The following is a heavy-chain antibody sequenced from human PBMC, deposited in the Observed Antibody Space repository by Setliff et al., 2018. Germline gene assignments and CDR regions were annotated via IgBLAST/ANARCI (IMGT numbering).Heavy chain of an antibody. CDR2: IYHSGST. D-gene: IGHD1-26*01. CDR3: ARDRRIVGARHAFDI. Sequence: SETLSLTCAVSGGSISSSNWWSWVRQPPGKGLEWIGEIYHSGSTYYNPSLKSRVTISVDTSKKQFSLKLSSVTAADTAVYYCARDRRIVGARHAFDIWGQGTMVTVSS. J-gene: IGHJ3*02. V-gene: IGHV4-4*02. CDR1: GGSISSSNW.